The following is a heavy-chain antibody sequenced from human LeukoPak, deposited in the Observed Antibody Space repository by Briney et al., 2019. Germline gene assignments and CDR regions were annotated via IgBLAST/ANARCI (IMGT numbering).Heavy chain of an antibody. CDR3: AISTTVTPGGYYGMDV. Sequence: SETLSLTCTVSGGSISSYYWSWIRQPAGKGLEWIGRIYTSGSTNYNPSLKRRVTMSVDTSKNQFSLKLSSVTAADTAVYYCAISTTVTPGGYYGMDVWGQGTTVTVSS. V-gene: IGHV4-4*07. CDR1: GGSISSYY. CDR2: IYTSGST. J-gene: IGHJ6*02. D-gene: IGHD4-17*01.